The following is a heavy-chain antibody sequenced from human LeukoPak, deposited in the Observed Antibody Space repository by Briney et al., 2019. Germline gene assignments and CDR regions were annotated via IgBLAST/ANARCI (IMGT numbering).Heavy chain of an antibody. CDR2: ISSSSSYI. D-gene: IGHD2-2*01. V-gene: IGHV3-21*01. Sequence: GGSLRLSRAASGFTFSSYSMNWVRQAPGKGLEWVSSISSSSSYIYYADSVKGRFTISRDNAKNSLYLQMNSLRAEDTAVYYCARLTGGYCSSTSCLNWFDPWGQGTLVTVSS. CDR3: ARLTGGYCSSTSCLNWFDP. J-gene: IGHJ5*02. CDR1: GFTFSSYS.